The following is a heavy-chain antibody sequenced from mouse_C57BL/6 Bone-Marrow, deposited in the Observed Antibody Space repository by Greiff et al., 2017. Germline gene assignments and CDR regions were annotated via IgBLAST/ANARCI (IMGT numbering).Heavy chain of an antibody. D-gene: IGHD2-5*01. CDR1: GFNIKDYY. J-gene: IGHJ3*01. CDR3: TTDYSILWFAY. V-gene: IGHV14-1*01. Sequence: VQLQQSGAELVRPGASVKLSCTASGFNIKDYYMHWVKQRPEQGLEWIGRIDPEDGDTEYAPKFQGKATMTADTSSNPAYLQLSSLTSEDTAVYYCTTDYSILWFAYWGQGTLVTVSA. CDR2: IDPEDGDT.